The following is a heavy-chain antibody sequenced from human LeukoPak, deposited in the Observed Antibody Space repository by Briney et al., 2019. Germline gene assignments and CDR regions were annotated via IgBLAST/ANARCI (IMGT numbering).Heavy chain of an antibody. CDR3: ARGAAQDYYDSSGYYYFDY. Sequence: ASVKVSCKASGYTFTSYYMHWVRQAPGQGLEWMRIINPSGGSTSYAQKFQGRVTMTRDTSTSTVYMELSSLRSEDTAVYYCARGAAQDYYDSSGYYYFDYWGQGTLVTVSS. CDR2: INPSGGST. J-gene: IGHJ4*02. V-gene: IGHV1-46*01. CDR1: GYTFTSYY. D-gene: IGHD3-22*01.